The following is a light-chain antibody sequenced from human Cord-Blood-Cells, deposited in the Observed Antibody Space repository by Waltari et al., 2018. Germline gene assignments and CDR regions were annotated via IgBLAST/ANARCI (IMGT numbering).Light chain of an antibody. CDR3: QQYNNWWT. CDR2: GAS. Sequence: EIVMTQSPATLSVSPGERATLSCRASQSVRSNLAWYQQKPGQAPRLLIYGASTRATGIPARFSGSESGTEFTLTISSLQSEDFAVYYCQQYNNWWTFGQGTKVEIK. V-gene: IGKV3-15*01. J-gene: IGKJ1*01. CDR1: QSVRSN.